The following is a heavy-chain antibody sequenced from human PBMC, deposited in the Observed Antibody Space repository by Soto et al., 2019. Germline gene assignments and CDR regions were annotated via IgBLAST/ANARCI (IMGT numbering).Heavy chain of an antibody. J-gene: IGHJ3*01. D-gene: IGHD2-15*01. CDR3: ARDLGYCSGGSCYPSG. V-gene: IGHV1-69*04. CDR2: IIPILGIA. CDR1: GGTFSSYT. Sequence: ASVKVSCKASGGTFSSYTISWVRQAPGQGLEWMGRIIPILGIANYAQKFQGRVTITADKSTSTAYMELSSLRSEDTAVYYCARDLGYCSGGSCYPSGWGQGTMVTVSS.